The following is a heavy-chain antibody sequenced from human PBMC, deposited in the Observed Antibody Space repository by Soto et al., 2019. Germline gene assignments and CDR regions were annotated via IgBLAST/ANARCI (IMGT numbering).Heavy chain of an antibody. D-gene: IGHD6-13*01. V-gene: IGHV5-51*01. CDR2: IYPADSDT. Sequence: EVQLVQSGAEVKKPGESLKISCKGSGYSFASQWIGWVRQMPGKGLEWMGNIYPADSDTRYSPSFQGQVTISVDKSISTAYLQWTSLKASDTAIYYCARIPHSNTSYYDYYYGMDVWGQGTTVTVSS. CDR3: ARIPHSNTSYYDYYYGMDV. J-gene: IGHJ6*02. CDR1: GYSFASQW.